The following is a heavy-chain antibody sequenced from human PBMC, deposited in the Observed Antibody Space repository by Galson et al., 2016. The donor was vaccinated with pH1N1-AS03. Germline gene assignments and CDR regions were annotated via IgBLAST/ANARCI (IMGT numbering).Heavy chain of an antibody. Sequence: TLSLTCNVSGGSISETAYYWTWVRQRPGEALEWIGYLYYTGNAFYNPSLESRVTISQDTSKNQFSLKLNSVTAADTAVYYCASVSLAYCSSTSCFRFDPWGQGTLVTVSS. V-gene: IGHV4-31*03. D-gene: IGHD2-2*01. CDR3: ASVSLAYCSSTSCFRFDP. J-gene: IGHJ5*02. CDR1: GGSISETAYY. CDR2: LYYTGNA.